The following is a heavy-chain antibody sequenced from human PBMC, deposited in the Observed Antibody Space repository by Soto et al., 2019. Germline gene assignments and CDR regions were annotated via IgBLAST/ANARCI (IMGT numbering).Heavy chain of an antibody. CDR2: IYPGDSDT. V-gene: IGHV5-51*01. D-gene: IGHD5-12*01. CDR1: GYSFTSYW. J-gene: IGHJ4*02. Sequence: GESLKISCKGSGYSFTSYWIGWVRQMPGKGLEWMGIIYPGDSDTRYSPSFQGQVTISADKSISTAYLQWSSLKASDTAMYYCARYGRRDGYNYGKFDYWGQGTLVTVSS. CDR3: ARYGRRDGYNYGKFDY.